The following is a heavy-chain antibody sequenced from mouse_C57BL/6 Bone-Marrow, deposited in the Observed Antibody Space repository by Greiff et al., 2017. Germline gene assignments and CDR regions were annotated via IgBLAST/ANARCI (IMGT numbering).Heavy chain of an antibody. CDR1: GYTFTSYW. D-gene: IGHD2-5*01. Sequence: VQLQQPGAELVKPGASVKMSCKASGYTFTSYWITWVKQRPGQGLEWIGDIYPGSGSTNYNEKFKSKATRTVDTSSSTAYMQLSSLTSEDSAVYYCAREGGTYYSNYDFDYWGQGTTLTVSS. V-gene: IGHV1-55*01. J-gene: IGHJ2*01. CDR3: AREGGTYYSNYDFDY. CDR2: IYPGSGST.